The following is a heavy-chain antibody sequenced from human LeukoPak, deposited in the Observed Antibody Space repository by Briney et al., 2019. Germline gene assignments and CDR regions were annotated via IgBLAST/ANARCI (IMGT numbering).Heavy chain of an antibody. CDR2: ITGSGGST. CDR1: GFTVSSNY. D-gene: IGHD6-13*01. J-gene: IGHJ4*02. Sequence: GGSLRLSCAASGFTVSSNYMSWVRQAPGKGLEWVSTITGSGGSTYYADSVKGRFTISTDNSKNTLYLQMNSLRAEDTAVYYCAKPPPDSSSWLFDYWGQGTLVTVSS. V-gene: IGHV3-23*01. CDR3: AKPPPDSSSWLFDY.